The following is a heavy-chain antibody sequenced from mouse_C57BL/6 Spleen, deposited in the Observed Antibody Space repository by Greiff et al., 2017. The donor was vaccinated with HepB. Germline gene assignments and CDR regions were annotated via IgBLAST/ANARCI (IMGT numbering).Heavy chain of an antibody. Sequence: QVQLQQPGAELVKPGASVKLSCKASGYTFTSYWMQWVKQRPGQGLEWIGEIDPSDSYTNYNQKFKGKATLTVDTSSSTAYMQLSSLTSEDSAVYYCARREDYYGSSRYAMDYWGQGTSVTVSS. D-gene: IGHD1-1*01. CDR2: IDPSDSYT. V-gene: IGHV1-50*01. CDR3: ARREDYYGSSRYAMDY. CDR1: GYTFTSYW. J-gene: IGHJ4*01.